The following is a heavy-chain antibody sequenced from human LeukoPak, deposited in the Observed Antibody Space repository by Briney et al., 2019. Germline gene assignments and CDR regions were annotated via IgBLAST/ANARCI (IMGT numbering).Heavy chain of an antibody. CDR1: GGFISSGDYY. CDR3: ARAIASSGSRLFDY. D-gene: IGHD3-10*01. V-gene: IGHV4-30-4*01. J-gene: IGHJ4*02. Sequence: SETLSLTCTVSGGFISSGDYYWIWIRQPPGKGLEWIGYIYYSGSTYYNPSLKSRVTISLDTSKNQFSLRLTSVTAADTAVYYCARAIASSGSRLFDYWGQGTLDTVSS. CDR2: IYYSGST.